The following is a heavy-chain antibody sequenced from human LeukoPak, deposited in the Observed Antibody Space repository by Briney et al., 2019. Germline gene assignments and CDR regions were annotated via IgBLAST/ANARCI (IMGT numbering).Heavy chain of an antibody. D-gene: IGHD2-15*01. CDR2: IIPILGIA. V-gene: IGHV1-69*04. CDR1: GGTFSSYA. CDR3: AREYCSGGSCYSGWFDP. J-gene: IGHJ5*02. Sequence: SVKVSCKASGGTFSSYAISWVRQAPGQGLEWMGRIIPILGIANYAQKFQGRVTITADKSTSTAYMELSSLRSEDTAVYYCAREYCSGGSCYSGWFDPWGQGTLVTVSS.